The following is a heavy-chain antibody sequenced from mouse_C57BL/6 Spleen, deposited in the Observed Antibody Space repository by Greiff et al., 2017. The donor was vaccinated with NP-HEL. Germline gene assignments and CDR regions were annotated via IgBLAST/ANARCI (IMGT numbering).Heavy chain of an antibody. CDR1: GYSITSGYY. D-gene: IGHD2-4*01. V-gene: IGHV3-6*01. CDR2: ISYDGSN. J-gene: IGHJ4*01. Sequence: EVKLMESGPGLVKPSQSLSLTCSVTGYSITSGYYWNWIRQFPGNKLEWMGYISYDGSNNYNPSLKNRISITRDTSKNQFFLKLNSVTTEDTATYYCARIFYDYDEGYAMDYWGQGTSVTVSS. CDR3: ARIFYDYDEGYAMDY.